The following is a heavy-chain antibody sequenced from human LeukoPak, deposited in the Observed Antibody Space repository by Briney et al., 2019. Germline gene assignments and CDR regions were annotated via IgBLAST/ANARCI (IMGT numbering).Heavy chain of an antibody. CDR1: GGSVSSGSYY. V-gene: IGHV4-61*01. J-gene: IGHJ4*02. D-gene: IGHD6-13*01. CDR2: IYYSGST. Sequence: SETLSLTCTVSGGSVSSGSYYWSWIRQPPGKGLEWIGYIYYSGSTNYNPSLKSRVTISVDTSKNQFSLKLNSVTAADTAVYYCARGEGTPYSSSYILFNSWGQGTLVTVSS. CDR3: ARGEGTPYSSSYILFNS.